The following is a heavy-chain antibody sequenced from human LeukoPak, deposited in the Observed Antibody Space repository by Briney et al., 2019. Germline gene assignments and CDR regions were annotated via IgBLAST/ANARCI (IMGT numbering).Heavy chain of an antibody. CDR3: ARVVYGGNSNY. CDR2: INHSGST. Sequence: SETLSLTCAVYGGSFSGYYWSWTRQPPGKGLEWIGEINHSGSTNYNPSLKSRVTISVDTSKNQFSLKLSSVTAADTAVYYCARVVYGGNSNYWGQGTLVTVSS. V-gene: IGHV4-34*01. D-gene: IGHD4-23*01. CDR1: GGSFSGYY. J-gene: IGHJ4*02.